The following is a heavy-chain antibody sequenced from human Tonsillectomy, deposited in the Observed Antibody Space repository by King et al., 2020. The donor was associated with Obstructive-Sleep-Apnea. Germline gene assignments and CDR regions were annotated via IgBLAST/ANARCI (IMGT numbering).Heavy chain of an antibody. CDR2: IYYSGST. CDR3: ARAVKAYYGSGSYWVIEPGEYYFDY. J-gene: IGHJ4*02. V-gene: IGHV4-39*07. D-gene: IGHD3-10*01. CDR1: GGSISSSSYY. Sequence: QLQESGPGLVKPSETLSLTCTVSGGSISSSSYYWGWIRQPPGKGLEWIGSIYYSGSTYYNPSLKSRVTISVDTSKNQFSLKLSSVTAADTAVYYCARAVKAYYGSGSYWVIEPGEYYFDYWGQGTLVTVSS.